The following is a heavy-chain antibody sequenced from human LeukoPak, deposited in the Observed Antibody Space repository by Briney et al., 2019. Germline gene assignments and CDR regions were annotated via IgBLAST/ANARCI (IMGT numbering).Heavy chain of an antibody. CDR1: GGTFSSYA. Sequence: SVKVSCKASGGTFSSYAISWVRQAPGQGLEWMGRIIPIFSIANYAQKFQGRVTITADKSTSTAYMELSSLRSEDTAVYYCARAGDSSGYYPENLHHFDYWGQGTLVTVSS. CDR3: ARAGDSSGYYPENLHHFDY. V-gene: IGHV1-69*04. J-gene: IGHJ4*02. D-gene: IGHD3-22*01. CDR2: IIPIFSIA.